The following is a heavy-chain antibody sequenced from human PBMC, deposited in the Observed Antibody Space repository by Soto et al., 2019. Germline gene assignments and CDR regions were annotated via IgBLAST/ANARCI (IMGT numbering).Heavy chain of an antibody. CDR1: GSSFSSGYN. CDR2: FYYSGTT. J-gene: IGHJ6*02. V-gene: IGHV4-38-2*01. CDR3: VRLIRCLHDGCSPLHLVDV. Sequence: PSETLSLTXGVSGSSFSSGYNWGWIRQPPGKGLEWIGTFYYSGTTHYNPPLKSRLTISLDTSKNQFSLKLTSVTAADAAIYYCVRLIRCLHDGCSPLHLVDVWGQGTTVTVSS. D-gene: IGHD5-12*01.